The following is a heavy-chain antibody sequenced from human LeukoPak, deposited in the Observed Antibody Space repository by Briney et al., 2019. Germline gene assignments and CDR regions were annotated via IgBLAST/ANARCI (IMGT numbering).Heavy chain of an antibody. CDR2: IRYDGSNK. Sequence: GGSLRLSCAASGFTFSSYGMHWVRQAPGKGLEWVAFIRYDGSNKYYADSVKGRFTISRDNSKNTLHLQMNSLRAEDTAVYYCAKGYSNYFDYWGQGTLVTVSS. J-gene: IGHJ4*02. CDR3: AKGYSNYFDY. D-gene: IGHD4-11*01. V-gene: IGHV3-30*02. CDR1: GFTFSSYG.